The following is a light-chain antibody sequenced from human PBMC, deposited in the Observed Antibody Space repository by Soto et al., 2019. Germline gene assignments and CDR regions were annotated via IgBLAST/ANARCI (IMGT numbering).Light chain of an antibody. CDR3: GTWDSSLSADVV. CDR2: DNN. J-gene: IGLJ2*01. CDR1: SSNIGNNY. Sequence: QSVLTQPPSVSAAPGQKVTISCSGSSSNIGNNYVSWYQQLPGTVPKLLIYDNNKRPSGIPDRFSGSKSGTSATLGITGLQTGDEADYYCGTWDSSLSADVVFGGGTKPTVL. V-gene: IGLV1-51*01.